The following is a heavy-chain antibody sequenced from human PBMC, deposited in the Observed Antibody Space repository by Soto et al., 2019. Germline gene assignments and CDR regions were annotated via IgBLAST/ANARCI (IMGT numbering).Heavy chain of an antibody. V-gene: IGHV3-23*01. Sequence: GSLRLSCAASGFTFSSYAMSWVRQAPGKGLEWVSAISGSGGSTYYADSVKGRSTISRDNSKNTLYLQRNSLRAEDTAVYYCAKAREPEYSSAIFFDIWGQGALVTVSS. CDR2: ISGSGGST. J-gene: IGHJ4*02. D-gene: IGHD5-18*01. CDR1: GFTFSSYA. CDR3: AKAREPEYSSAIFFDI.